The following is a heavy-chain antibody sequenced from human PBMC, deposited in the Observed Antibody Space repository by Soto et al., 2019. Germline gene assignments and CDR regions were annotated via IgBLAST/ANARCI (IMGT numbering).Heavy chain of an antibody. J-gene: IGHJ4*02. CDR2: INQDGTAK. D-gene: IGHD4-17*01. CDR1: GFTFGTHW. CDR3: ASDYGL. Sequence: EVQLVESGGGLGQPGGSLRLSCAVSGFTFGTHWMSWVRQAPGKGPEWVANINQDGTAKSYVDSVKGRFTISRDNAKNSLYLQMNSLRVEDTAVYYCASDYGLGGQGSLVTVSS. V-gene: IGHV3-7*04.